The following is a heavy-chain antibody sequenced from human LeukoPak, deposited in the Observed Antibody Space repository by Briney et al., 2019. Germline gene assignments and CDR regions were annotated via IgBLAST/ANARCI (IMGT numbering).Heavy chain of an antibody. CDR3: ARSLTPTMIVVFDY. Sequence: SETLSLTCTVSGGSTSSSSYYWGWIRQPPGKGLEWIGSIYYSGSTYYNPSLKSRVTISVDTSKNQFSLKLSSVTAADTAVYYCARSLTPTMIVVFDYWGQGTLVTVSS. D-gene: IGHD3-22*01. CDR2: IYYSGST. CDR1: GGSTSSSSYY. J-gene: IGHJ4*02. V-gene: IGHV4-39*01.